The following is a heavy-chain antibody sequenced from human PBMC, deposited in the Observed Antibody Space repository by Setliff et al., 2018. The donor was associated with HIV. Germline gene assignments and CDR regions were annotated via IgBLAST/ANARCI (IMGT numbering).Heavy chain of an antibody. CDR2: IYFTGSS. D-gene: IGHD5-12*01. CDR3: ARRHNDYSLYYFDS. Sequence: PSETLSLTCTVSGGSISTYYWSWIRQPPGKGLEWIGSIYFTGSSDNNPSLESRVTISADMSKNQFSLKLSSVTAADTAVYYCARRHNDYSLYYFDSWGQGTLVTVSS. CDR1: GGSISTYY. V-gene: IGHV4-4*08. J-gene: IGHJ4*02.